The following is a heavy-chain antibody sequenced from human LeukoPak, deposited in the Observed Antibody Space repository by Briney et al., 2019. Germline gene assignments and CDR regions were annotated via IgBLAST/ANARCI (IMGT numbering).Heavy chain of an antibody. V-gene: IGHV1-2*02. J-gene: IGHJ4*02. CDR3: ATLGSMIVTAVDY. CDR2: INPSSGGT. D-gene: IGHD3-22*01. CDR1: GYTFTGYY. Sequence: ASVKVSCKASGYTFTGYYMHWVRQAPGQGLEWMGWINPSSGGTNYAQKFQGRVTMTRDTSISTAYMELSRLRSDDTAVYYCATLGSMIVTAVDYWGQGTLVTVSS.